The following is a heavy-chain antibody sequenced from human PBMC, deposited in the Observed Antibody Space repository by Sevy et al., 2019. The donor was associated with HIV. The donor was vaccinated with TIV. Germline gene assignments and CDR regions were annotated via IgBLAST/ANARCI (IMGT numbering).Heavy chain of an antibody. CDR2: IKRDGSEK. D-gene: IGHD2-2*01. V-gene: IGHV3-7*03. CDR1: GFTFSNYW. CDR3: ARDCSSATCLWGLDV. J-gene: IGHJ6*02. Sequence: GGSLRLSCAASGFTFSNYWMSWVRQAPGKGLEWVANIKRDGSEKYYVASAKGRFTISRDNAKTSLYLQMNSLRAEDTAVYYCARDCSSATCLWGLDVWGQGTTVTVSS.